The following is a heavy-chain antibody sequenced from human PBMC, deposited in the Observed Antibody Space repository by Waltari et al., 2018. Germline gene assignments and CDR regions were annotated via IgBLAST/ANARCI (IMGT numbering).Heavy chain of an antibody. V-gene: IGHV1-2*06. D-gene: IGHD2-2*01. J-gene: IGHJ4*02. CDR1: GYTFTGYY. CDR2: INPNSGGT. Sequence: QVQLVQSGAEVKKPGASVKVSCKASGYTFTGYYMPWVPQAPGKGLEWMGRINPNSGGTNYAQKFQGRVTMTRDTSISTAYMELSRLRSDDTAVYYCARDKFSQLPSFDYWGQGTLVTVSS. CDR3: ARDKFSQLPSFDY.